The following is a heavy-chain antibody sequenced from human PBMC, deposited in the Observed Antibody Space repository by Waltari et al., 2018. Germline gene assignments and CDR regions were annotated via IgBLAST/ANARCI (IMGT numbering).Heavy chain of an antibody. CDR2: INPDGITT. Sequence: EVQLVESGGGLVQPGGSLRLSWAVSAVTFSDTCIDWVRQTPGRGLMWVSRINPDGITTNYADSVTGRFTISRDNAKNMVYLQMHSLGAEDTAVYYCATAGNYRFDFWGQGTLVTVSP. CDR1: AVTFSDTC. D-gene: IGHD1-26*01. V-gene: IGHV3-74*01. CDR3: ATAGNYRFDF. J-gene: IGHJ4*02.